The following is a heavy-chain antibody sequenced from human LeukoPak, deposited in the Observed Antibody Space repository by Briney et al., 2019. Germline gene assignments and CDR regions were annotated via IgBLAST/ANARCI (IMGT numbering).Heavy chain of an antibody. CDR1: GFTFSSYA. Sequence: GGSLRLSCAASGFTFSSYAMSWVRQAPGKGLEWVSAISGSGGSTYYADSVKGRFTISRDNSKNTLYLQMNSLRAEDTAVCYCAKDKVPTYSSGWGFDYWGQGTLVTVSS. CDR3: AKDKVPTYSSGWGFDY. CDR2: ISGSGGST. D-gene: IGHD6-19*01. V-gene: IGHV3-23*01. J-gene: IGHJ4*02.